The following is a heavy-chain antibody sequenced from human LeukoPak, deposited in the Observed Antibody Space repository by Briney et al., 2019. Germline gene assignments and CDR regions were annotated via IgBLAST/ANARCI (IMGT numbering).Heavy chain of an antibody. V-gene: IGHV5-51*01. CDR2: IYPGDSDT. J-gene: IGHJ4*02. Sequence: GESLKISCKGSGYRFAGYWIGWVRQMPGKGLEWMGIIYPGDSDTRYSPSFQGQVTISADKSISTAYLQWSSLKASDTAMYYCARHMTDYYDSSAYGGGDYWGQGTLVTVSS. D-gene: IGHD3-22*01. CDR3: ARHMTDYYDSSAYGGGDY. CDR1: GYRFAGYW.